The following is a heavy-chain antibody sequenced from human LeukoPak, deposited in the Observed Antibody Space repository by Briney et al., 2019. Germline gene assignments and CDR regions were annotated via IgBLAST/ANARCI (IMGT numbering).Heavy chain of an antibody. V-gene: IGHV4-4*02. Sequence: PSETLSLTCAVSGGSISSHNWWSWVRQPPGKGLEWIGEIYHSGSANHNPSLKSRVTISVDKSKNQFSLKLSSVTAADTAVYYCARDRGVVGATVGAFDIWGQGTMVTVSS. D-gene: IGHD1-26*01. CDR1: GGSISSHNW. CDR3: ARDRGVVGATVGAFDI. J-gene: IGHJ3*02. CDR2: IYHSGSA.